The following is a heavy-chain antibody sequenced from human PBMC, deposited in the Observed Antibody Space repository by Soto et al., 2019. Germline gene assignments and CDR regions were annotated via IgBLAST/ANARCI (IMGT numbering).Heavy chain of an antibody. CDR1: CGSMTSYY. D-gene: IGHD3-3*01. CDR2: IYYTGTT. CDR3: TRAYFDFSSGYSPYWYFDL. J-gene: IGHJ2*01. Sequence: ASETLSLTCTVSCGSMTSYYWSWVRQPPGKGLEWIGYIYYTGTTDYNPSLNSRVTMSADTSKNQFSLKLTSVTAADTAFYYCTRAYFDFSSGYSPYWYFDLWGRGTLVTVSS. V-gene: IGHV4-59*01.